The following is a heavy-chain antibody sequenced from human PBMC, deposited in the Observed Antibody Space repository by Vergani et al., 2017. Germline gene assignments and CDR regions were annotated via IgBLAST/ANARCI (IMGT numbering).Heavy chain of an antibody. J-gene: IGHJ4*02. CDR2: ISGSGVST. V-gene: IGHV3-23*01. Sequence: EVQLLESGGGLVQPGGSLRLSCTTSGFTFSSYAMSWVRQAPGAGLKWVSAISGSGVSTYYADSVKGRITISRDNAKNSLYLQMNSLRAEDTAVYYCARETSAAGVDYWGQGTLVTVSS. CDR1: GFTFSSYA. D-gene: IGHD2-2*01. CDR3: ARETSAAGVDY.